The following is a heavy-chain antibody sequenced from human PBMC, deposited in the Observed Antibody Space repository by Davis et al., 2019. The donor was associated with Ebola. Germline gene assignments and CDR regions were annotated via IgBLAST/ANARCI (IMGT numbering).Heavy chain of an antibody. CDR3: AKDGGYSYGSYYYYGMDV. Sequence: PGGSLRLSCAASGFTFSSYWMSWVRQAPGKGLELVANIKQDGSEKYYADSVKGRFTISRDNSKNTLYLQMNSLRAEDTAVYYCAKDGGYSYGSYYYYGMDVWGQGTTVTVSS. V-gene: IGHV3-7*01. CDR2: IKQDGSEK. J-gene: IGHJ6*02. D-gene: IGHD5-18*01. CDR1: GFTFSSYW.